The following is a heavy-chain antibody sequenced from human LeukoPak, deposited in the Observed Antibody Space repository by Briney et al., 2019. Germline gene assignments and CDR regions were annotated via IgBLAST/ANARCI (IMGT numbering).Heavy chain of an antibody. V-gene: IGHV3-23*01. D-gene: IGHD2-15*01. Sequence: GGSLRLSCAASGFTFSNYAMGWVRQAPGKGLEWVSAISGSGYSTYYADSVKGRFTISRDNSKNTLYLQMNSLRAEDTAVYYCAKAPPPYCSGGSCFDAFDIWGQGTMVTVSS. CDR2: ISGSGYST. CDR3: AKAPPPYCSGGSCFDAFDI. J-gene: IGHJ3*02. CDR1: GFTFSNYA.